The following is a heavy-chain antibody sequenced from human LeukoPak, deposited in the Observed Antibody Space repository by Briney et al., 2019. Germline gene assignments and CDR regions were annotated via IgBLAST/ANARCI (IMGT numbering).Heavy chain of an antibody. J-gene: IGHJ3*02. CDR2: INHSGTT. CDR3: ARTYDILTFDAFDI. D-gene: IGHD3-9*01. Sequence: SETLSLTCAVYGGSFGGYYWSWIRQPPGKGLEWIGEINHSGTTNYNPSLKSRVTISVDTSKNQFSLKLSSVTAADTAVYYCARTYDILTFDAFDIWGQGTMVTVSS. V-gene: IGHV4-34*01. CDR1: GGSFGGYY.